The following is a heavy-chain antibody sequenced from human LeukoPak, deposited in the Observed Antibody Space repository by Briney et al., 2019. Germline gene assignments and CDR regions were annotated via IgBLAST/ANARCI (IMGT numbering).Heavy chain of an antibody. CDR1: GYTFTAYY. D-gene: IGHD1-14*01. V-gene: IGHV1-2*06. CDR3: ARDLSGISSANDAFDM. CDR2: INPNSGGT. Sequence: ASLKVSCRASGYTFTAYYIHWVRQAPGQGLEWMGRINPNSGGTDSAQRFQGRVTMTSDTSMNTAYMELSRLRSDDTAVYYCARDLSGISSANDAFDMWGQGTMVTVSS. J-gene: IGHJ3*02.